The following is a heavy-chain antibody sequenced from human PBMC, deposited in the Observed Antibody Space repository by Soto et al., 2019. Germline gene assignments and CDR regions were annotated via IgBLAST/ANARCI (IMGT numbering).Heavy chain of an antibody. CDR2: IYYSGST. D-gene: IGHD5-12*01. V-gene: IGHV4-31*03. J-gene: IGHJ4*02. Sequence: SETLSLTCTVSGGPISSGGYYWSWIRQHPGKGLEWIGYIYYSGSTYYNPSLKSRVTISVDTSKNQFSLKLSSVTAADTAVYYCAILARGGYNGYDWFDYWGQGTLVTVSS. CDR3: AILARGGYNGYDWFDY. CDR1: GGPISSGGYY.